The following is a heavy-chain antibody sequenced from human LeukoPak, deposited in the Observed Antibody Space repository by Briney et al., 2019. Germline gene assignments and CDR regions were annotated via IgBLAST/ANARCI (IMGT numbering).Heavy chain of an antibody. J-gene: IGHJ4*02. D-gene: IGHD4-11*01. V-gene: IGHV4-34*01. CDR3: ARLTGYSNYGRFDY. Sequence: SETLSLTCAVYGGSFSGYYWSWIRQPPGKGLEWLGEINHSGSTNYNPSPKSRVTISVDTSKNQFSLKLSAVTAADTAVFYCARLTGYSNYGRFDYWGQGTLVTVSS. CDR2: INHSGST. CDR1: GGSFSGYY.